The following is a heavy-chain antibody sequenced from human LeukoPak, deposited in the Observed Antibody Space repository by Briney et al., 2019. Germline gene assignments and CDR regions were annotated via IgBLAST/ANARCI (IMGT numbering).Heavy chain of an antibody. V-gene: IGHV4-34*01. CDR2: INHSGST. J-gene: IGHJ4*02. CDR1: RGFLSGYH. Sequence: SETLSLTCAVYRGFLSGYHWSWIRQPPAKGLEWIGEINHSGSTNYNPSLKSRGTISVDPSKNQFSLKLSSVTAADTAVYYCARGPRPRYCSSTSCFVPPFDYWGEGTLVTVSS. D-gene: IGHD2-2*01. CDR3: ARGPRPRYCSSTSCFVPPFDY.